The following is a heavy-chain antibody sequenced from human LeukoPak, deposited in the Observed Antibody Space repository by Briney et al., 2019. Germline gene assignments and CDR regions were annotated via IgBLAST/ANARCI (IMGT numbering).Heavy chain of an antibody. CDR1: GFTFNTYA. D-gene: IGHD1-1*01. CDR2: ISGSGGST. CDR3: ATQLRTTVTTPPDY. Sequence: AGGSLRLSCAASGFTFNTYAMTWVRQAPGKGLEWVSGISGSGGSTYYADSVKGRFSISRDNSKSTLYLQMNSLRAEDTAVYYCATQLRTTVTTPPDYWGQGTLVTVSS. J-gene: IGHJ4*02. V-gene: IGHV3-23*01.